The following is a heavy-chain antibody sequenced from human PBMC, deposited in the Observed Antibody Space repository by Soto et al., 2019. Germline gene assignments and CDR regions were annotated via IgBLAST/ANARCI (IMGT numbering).Heavy chain of an antibody. CDR2: IYYSGST. Sequence: PSETLSLTCTVSGVSISSHYWSWIRQPPGKGLEWIGYIYYSGSTNYNPSLKSRVTISIDTSKNQFSLKLSSVTAADTAVYYCARVGGIAAGKPEEDYYYGMDVWGQGTTVTVSS. J-gene: IGHJ6*02. CDR3: ARVGGIAAGKPEEDYYYGMDV. D-gene: IGHD6-13*01. V-gene: IGHV4-59*11. CDR1: GVSISSHY.